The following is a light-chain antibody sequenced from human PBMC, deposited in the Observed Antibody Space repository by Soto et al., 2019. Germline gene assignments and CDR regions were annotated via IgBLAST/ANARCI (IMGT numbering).Light chain of an antibody. V-gene: IGKV4-1*01. CDR1: QSMLYSSDNSDY. CDR3: QQYHTNPYT. Sequence: DIVMTQSPDSLAVSLGERATINCKSSQSMLYSSDNSDYLSWYQQKPGQPPKLLIYWSSARESGVPDRFSGSGSGAGFTLTIRSLQAEDAEVYYCQQYHTNPYTFGQGTKLEIK. CDR2: WSS. J-gene: IGKJ2*01.